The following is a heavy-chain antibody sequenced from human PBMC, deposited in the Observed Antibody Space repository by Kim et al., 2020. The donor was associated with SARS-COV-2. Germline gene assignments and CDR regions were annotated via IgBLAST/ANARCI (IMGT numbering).Heavy chain of an antibody. CDR3: AREWGIWFGEPGWFDP. D-gene: IGHD3-10*01. V-gene: IGHV1-69*04. J-gene: IGHJ5*02. Sequence: KVQGRVTITADKSTSTGYMELSSLRSEDTAVYYCAREWGIWFGEPGWFDPWGQGTLVTVSS.